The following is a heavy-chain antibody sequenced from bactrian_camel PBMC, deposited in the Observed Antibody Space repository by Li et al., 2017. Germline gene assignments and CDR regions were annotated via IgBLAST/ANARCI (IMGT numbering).Heavy chain of an antibody. D-gene: IGHD1*01. CDR3: AAGRRMLTCVWNY. CDR1: EYIFRHCA. V-gene: IGHV3S53*01. J-gene: IGHJ4*01. Sequence: HVQLVESGGGSVQAGGSLKLSCVHAEYIFRHCAMGWYRQVPGKERELVSTIKPDGTTTYTESVKGRFIISHDNAKNAMYLQMNDLNTEDTAVYTCAAGRRMLTCVWNYWGQGTQVTVS. CDR2: IKPDGTT.